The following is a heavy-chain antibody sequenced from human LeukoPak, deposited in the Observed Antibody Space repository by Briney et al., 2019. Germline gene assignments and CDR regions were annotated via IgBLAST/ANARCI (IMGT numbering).Heavy chain of an antibody. CDR3: ARGGFTMIVVVIGADGMDV. Sequence: ASVKVSCKASGYTFTSYAMHWVRQAPGQRLEWMGWINSGNGNTKYSQKFQGRVTITRDTSASTAYMELSSLRSEDTAVYYCARGGFTMIVVVIGADGMDVWGQGTTVTVSS. CDR2: INSGNGNT. CDR1: GYTFTSYA. V-gene: IGHV1-3*01. J-gene: IGHJ6*02. D-gene: IGHD3-22*01.